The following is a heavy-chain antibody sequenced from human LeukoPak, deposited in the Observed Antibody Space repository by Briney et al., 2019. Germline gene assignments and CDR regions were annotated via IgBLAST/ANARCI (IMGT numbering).Heavy chain of an antibody. CDR3: VKSWGYNSGWYDY. Sequence: PGGSLRLSCSASGFTFSSYVMHWVRQAPGKGLEHVSAISSNGGNTYYAGSVKGRFTISRDNSKNTLYLQMSSLRAEDTAVYYCVKSWGYNSGWYDYWGQGTLVSVSS. V-gene: IGHV3-64D*06. CDR1: GFTFSSYV. D-gene: IGHD6-19*01. CDR2: ISSNGGNT. J-gene: IGHJ4*02.